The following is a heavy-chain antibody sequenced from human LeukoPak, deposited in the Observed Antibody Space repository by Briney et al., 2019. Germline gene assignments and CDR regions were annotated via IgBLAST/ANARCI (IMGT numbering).Heavy chain of an antibody. CDR2: IYTSGST. CDR3: ASTGWSHYFDY. V-gene: IGHV4-61*02. CDR1: GGSISSATYY. J-gene: IGHJ4*02. D-gene: IGHD1-1*01. Sequence: SQTLSLTCSVSGGSISSATYYWSWIRQPAGKGLEWIGRIYTSGSTNYNPSLKSRVTISIDTSRKLFFLKLSSVTAADTAVYYCASTGWSHYFDYWGQGALVTVSS.